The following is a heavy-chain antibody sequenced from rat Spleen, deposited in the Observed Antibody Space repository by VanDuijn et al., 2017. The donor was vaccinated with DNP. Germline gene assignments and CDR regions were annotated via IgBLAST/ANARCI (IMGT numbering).Heavy chain of an antibody. V-gene: IGHV5-31*01. CDR1: GFIFSNYW. Sequence: EVQLVESGGGPVQPGRSLNLSCVASGFIFSNYWMTWIRQAPGKGLEWVASISTGGDDTYYRDSVKGRFTISRDNAKNTQYLQMDSLRSEDTATYYCARGGDGYDYWGQGVMVTVSS. CDR3: ARGGDGYDY. D-gene: IGHD1-12*03. CDR2: ISTGGDDT. J-gene: IGHJ2*01.